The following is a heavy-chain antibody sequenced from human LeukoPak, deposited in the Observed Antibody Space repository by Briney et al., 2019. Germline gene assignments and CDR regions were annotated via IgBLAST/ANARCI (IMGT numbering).Heavy chain of an antibody. CDR2: INPSGGST. D-gene: IGHD1-26*01. CDR1: GYTFTSYY. CDR3: ARVVGESGSEDYYYGMDV. Sequence: GASVKVSCKASGYTFTSYYMHWVRQAPGQGLEWMGIINPSGGSTSYAQKFQGRVTMTRDTSTSTVYMELSSLRSEDTAVYYCARVVGESGSEDYYYGMDVWGQGTTVTVSS. J-gene: IGHJ6*02. V-gene: IGHV1-46*01.